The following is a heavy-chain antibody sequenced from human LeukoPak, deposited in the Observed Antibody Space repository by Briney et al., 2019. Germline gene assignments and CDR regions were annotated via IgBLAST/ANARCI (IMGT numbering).Heavy chain of an antibody. CDR3: ARHAYYYDSSGSFDI. D-gene: IGHD3-22*01. V-gene: IGHV4-34*01. CDR1: GGSFSGYY. J-gene: IGHJ3*02. Sequence: PSETLSLTCAVYGGSFSGYYWSWIRQPPGKGLEWIGSIYYSGSTYYNPSLKSRVTISVDTSKNQFSLKLSSVTAADTAVYYCARHAYYYDSSGSFDIWGQGTMVTVSS. CDR2: IYYSGST.